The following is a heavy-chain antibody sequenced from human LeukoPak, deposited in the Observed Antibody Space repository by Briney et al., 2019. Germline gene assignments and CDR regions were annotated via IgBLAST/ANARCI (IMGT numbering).Heavy chain of an antibody. CDR1: GFTFSSYA. CDR3: AKVWWPGRIDY. Sequence: GGSLRLSCAASGFTFSSYAMSWVRQAPGKGRDGVSAISGSGGSTYYADSVKGRFTISRDNSKNTLYLQMNSLRAEDTAVYYCAKVWWPGRIDYWGQGTLVTVSS. CDR2: ISGSGGST. D-gene: IGHD1-26*01. V-gene: IGHV3-23*01. J-gene: IGHJ4*02.